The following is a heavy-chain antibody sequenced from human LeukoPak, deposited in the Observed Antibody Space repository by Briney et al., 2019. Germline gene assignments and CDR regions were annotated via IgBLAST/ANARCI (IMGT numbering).Heavy chain of an antibody. CDR2: IGSTSTFI. CDR1: GFTFSRYS. D-gene: IGHD3-22*01. J-gene: IGHJ6*03. Sequence: GGSLRLSCAASGFTFSRYSMNWVRQAPGQELAWVASIGSTSTFIYSADSVKGRFTISRDTAKNSLFLQMNSLRAEDTAIYYCARDYFDSSDYPQTYYYYYMDVWGKGTTVTVSS. V-gene: IGHV3-21*01. CDR3: ARDYFDSSDYPQTYYYYYMDV.